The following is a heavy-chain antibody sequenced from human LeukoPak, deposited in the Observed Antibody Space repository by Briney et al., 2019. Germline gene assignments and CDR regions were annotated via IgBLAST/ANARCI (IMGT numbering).Heavy chain of an antibody. Sequence: GASVKVSCKASGYTFTSYYMHWVRQAPGQGHGWMGIINPSGGSTSYAQKFQGRVTMTRDTSISTAYMELSRLRSDDTAVYYCARGLAFDIWGQGTMVTVSS. V-gene: IGHV1-46*01. J-gene: IGHJ3*02. CDR2: INPSGGST. CDR3: ARGLAFDI. CDR1: GYTFTSYY.